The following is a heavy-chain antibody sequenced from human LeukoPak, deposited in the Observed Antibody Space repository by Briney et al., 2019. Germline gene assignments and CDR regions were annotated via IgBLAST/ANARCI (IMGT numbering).Heavy chain of an antibody. D-gene: IGHD1-26*01. CDR1: GYTFTSHG. CDR2: ISAYNGNT. Sequence: GASVKVSCKASGYTFTSHGISWVRQAPGQGLEWMGWISAYNGNTNYAQKLQGRVTMTTDTSTSTAYMELSSLRSEDTAVYYCASGRGLRYPTQSGKYYFDYWGQGTLVTVSS. CDR3: ASGRGLRYPTQSGKYYFDY. V-gene: IGHV1-18*01. J-gene: IGHJ4*02.